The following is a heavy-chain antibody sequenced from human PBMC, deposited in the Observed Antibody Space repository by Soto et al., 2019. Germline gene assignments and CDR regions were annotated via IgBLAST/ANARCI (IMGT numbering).Heavy chain of an antibody. Sequence: ETLSLTCTVSGGSISSSSYYWGWIRQPPGKGLEWIGIIYYSGSTYYNPSLQSRVAIPVDTSKNQFSLKLKSVTAADTAIYYCARRTVNIRTFYSGLKTHCFDYWGQGAPVTVSS. CDR1: GGSISSSSYY. D-gene: IGHD6-19*01. V-gene: IGHV4-39*01. CDR2: IYYSGST. J-gene: IGHJ4*02. CDR3: ARRTVNIRTFYSGLKTHCFDY.